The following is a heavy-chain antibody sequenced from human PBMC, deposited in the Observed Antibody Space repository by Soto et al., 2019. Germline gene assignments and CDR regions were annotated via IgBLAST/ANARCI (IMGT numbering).Heavy chain of an antibody. D-gene: IGHD6-19*01. V-gene: IGHV3-30*18. Sequence: QVHLVESGGGVVQPGGSLRLSCAASGFTFSVFGMHWVRQAPGKGPEWVAVISHEGNSKHYADSVKGRFTISRDNAKNTLSLLMDSLRPEDTALYYGAKTITVSPSDDSRGRGALIDHWGQGTLVTVSS. CDR2: ISHEGNSK. J-gene: IGHJ4*02. CDR1: GFTFSVFG. CDR3: AKTITVSPSDDSRGRGALIDH.